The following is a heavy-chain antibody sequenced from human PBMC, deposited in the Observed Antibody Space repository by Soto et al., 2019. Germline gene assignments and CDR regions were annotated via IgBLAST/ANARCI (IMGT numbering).Heavy chain of an antibody. J-gene: IGHJ6*02. CDR1: GGSISSSSYY. D-gene: IGHD3-3*01. Sequence: ETLSLTCTVSGGSISSSSYYWGWIRQPPGKGLEWIGSIYYSGSTYYNPSLKSRVTISVDTSKNQFSLKLSSVAAADTAVYYCARQLGGDFWSGYYYYYGMDVWGQGTTV. V-gene: IGHV4-39*01. CDR3: ARQLGGDFWSGYYYYYGMDV. CDR2: IYYSGST.